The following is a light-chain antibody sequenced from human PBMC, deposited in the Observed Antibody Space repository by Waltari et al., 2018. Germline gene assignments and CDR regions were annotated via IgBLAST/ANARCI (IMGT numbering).Light chain of an antibody. CDR2: AAS. CDR3: QQSYTSPRT. CDR1: QIISTH. V-gene: IGKV1-39*01. J-gene: IGKJ1*01. Sequence: DIQMTQSPSSMSASVGDRVNISCRSSQIISTHLNWYQQRPGKDPKLLIYAASSLQSGVPSRFSGGGSGTDFTLTISSLQPEDFATYYCQQSYTSPRTFGQGTKVEIK.